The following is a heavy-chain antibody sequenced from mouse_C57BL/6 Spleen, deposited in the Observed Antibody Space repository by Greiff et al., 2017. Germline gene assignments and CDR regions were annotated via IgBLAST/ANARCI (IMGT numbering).Heavy chain of an antibody. V-gene: IGHV1-54*01. CDR2: INPGSGGT. CDR3: ARSGGYDGYYYFDD. D-gene: IGHD2-3*01. CDR1: GYAFTNYL. Sequence: VQLQQSGAELVRPGTSVKVSCKASGYAFTNYLIEWVKQRPGQGLEWIGVINPGSGGTNYNEKFKGKATLTADKSSGTAYMQLSSLTSEDSAVYFSARSGGYDGYYYFDDLGEGTTHSDSS. J-gene: IGHJ2*01.